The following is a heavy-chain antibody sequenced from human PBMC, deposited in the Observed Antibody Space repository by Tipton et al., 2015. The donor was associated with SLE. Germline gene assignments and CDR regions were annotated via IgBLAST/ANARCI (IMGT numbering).Heavy chain of an antibody. D-gene: IGHD3-10*01. Sequence: GSLRFSCAASGFTFSDYYMSWIRQAPGKGLECISYIGGTDNRIYYADSVKGRFTISRDNAKSSLYLQMNSLRDDDTALYYCAKEYYTGSGAAFDYWGQGTLVTVSS. CDR3: AKEYYTGSGAAFDY. CDR1: GFTFSDYY. V-gene: IGHV3-11*04. J-gene: IGHJ4*02. CDR2: IGGTDNRI.